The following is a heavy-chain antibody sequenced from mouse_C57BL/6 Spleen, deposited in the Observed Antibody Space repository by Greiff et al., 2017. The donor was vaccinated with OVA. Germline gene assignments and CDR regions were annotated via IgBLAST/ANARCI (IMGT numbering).Heavy chain of an antibody. CDR2: ISYSGST. CDR3: ARRDDYDGWYFDV. Sequence: DVQLQESGPGMVKPSQSLSLTCTVTGYSITSGYDWHWIRHFPGNKLEWMGYISYSGSTNYNPSLKSRISITHDTSKNHFFLKLNSVTTEDTATYYCARRDDYDGWYFDVWGTGTTVTVSS. D-gene: IGHD2-4*01. J-gene: IGHJ1*03. CDR1: GYSITSGYD. V-gene: IGHV3-1*01.